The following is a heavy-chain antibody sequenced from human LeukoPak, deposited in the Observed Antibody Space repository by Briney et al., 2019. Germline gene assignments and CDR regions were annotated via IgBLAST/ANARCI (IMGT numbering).Heavy chain of an antibody. Sequence: GGSLRLFWSASGFNFRSYAIHWVRQDTGKGLEWVTFILHDGAVKYYADSVKGRFTISRDNSKNTLFLQMNSLRAEDTAVFYCARDLSENYSIDYWRQGTLATVSS. V-gene: IGHV3-30-3*01. CDR1: GFNFRSYA. J-gene: IGHJ4*02. D-gene: IGHD2/OR15-2a*01. CDR2: ILHDGAVK. CDR3: ARDLSENYSIDY.